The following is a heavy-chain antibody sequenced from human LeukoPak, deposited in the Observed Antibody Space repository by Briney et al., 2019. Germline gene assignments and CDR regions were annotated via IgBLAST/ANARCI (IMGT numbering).Heavy chain of an antibody. J-gene: IGHJ4*02. V-gene: IGHV3-7*01. CDR1: GFTFGNHW. CDR2: IKYDGSEQ. Sequence: GGSLRLSCAASGFTFGNHWMDWVRQAPGKGLEWVANIKYDGSEQYYVDSVKGRFTISRDNAKKLVYLEMNSLRAEDTAVYYCSRSLDDWGQGTLVTVSS. CDR3: SRSLDD.